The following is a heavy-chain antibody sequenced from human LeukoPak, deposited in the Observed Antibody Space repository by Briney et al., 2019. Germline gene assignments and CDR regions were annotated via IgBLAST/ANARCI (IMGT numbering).Heavy chain of an antibody. CDR1: GFTFTNFV. Sequence: PGGSLRLSCAASGFTFTNFVMHWVRQAPGKGLEWVSYISQSSDRIYHADSVKGRFAISRDNAKNSLYLQMDSMRVEDTAVYYCARDLLNDEGSSYFFDQWGQGTLVTVAS. V-gene: IGHV3-48*04. D-gene: IGHD2-2*01. CDR2: ISQSSDRI. CDR3: ARDLLNDEGSSYFFDQ. J-gene: IGHJ4*02.